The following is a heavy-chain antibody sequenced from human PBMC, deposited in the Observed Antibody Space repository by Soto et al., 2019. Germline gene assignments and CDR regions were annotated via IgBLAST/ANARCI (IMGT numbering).Heavy chain of an antibody. V-gene: IGHV4-59*01. CDR3: AREGNLGRWLQPLDF. CDR1: GDSISASS. CDR2: IHYNGNT. J-gene: IGHJ4*02. Sequence: QVQLQVSAPGLVKPSETLSLTCTVSGDSISASSWSWVRQPPGKGLEWIGNIHYNGNTKYNPSLKSRVTMSVDTSKNQFSLTLISVTAADTAKYFCAREGNLGRWLQPLDFWGQGTLVTVAA. D-gene: IGHD5-12*01.